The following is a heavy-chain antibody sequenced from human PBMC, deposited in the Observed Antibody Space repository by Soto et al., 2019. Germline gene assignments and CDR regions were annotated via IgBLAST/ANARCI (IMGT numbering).Heavy chain of an antibody. J-gene: IGHJ4*02. D-gene: IGHD1-26*01. CDR2: IFWNDER. Sequence: QVTLKESGPVLVKPTETLTLTCTVSGFSLSKARMGVSWIRQPPGKALEWLAHIFWNDERSYNTSLKSRLTISRDTSKSQVVLTMTNVDPVDTGTYFCARALREGLPIHYFDSWGQGTLVTVSS. CDR1: GFSLSKARMG. V-gene: IGHV2-26*01. CDR3: ARALREGLPIHYFDS.